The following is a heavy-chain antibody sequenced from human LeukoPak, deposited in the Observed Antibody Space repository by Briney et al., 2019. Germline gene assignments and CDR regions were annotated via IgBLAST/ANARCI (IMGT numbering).Heavy chain of an antibody. CDR3: AGKRRGYSSGWYIEYMDV. CDR2: IYYSGST. Sequence: SETLSLTRTVSGGSLSSSSYYWGWIRQPPGKGLEWIGRIYYSGSTYYNPSLKSRATLSVETSQHQLSLQPHPVTAADPHVLYCAGKRRGYSSGWYIEYMDVWGKGTTVTVSS. V-gene: IGHV4-39*01. J-gene: IGHJ6*03. D-gene: IGHD6-19*01. CDR1: GGSLSSSSYY.